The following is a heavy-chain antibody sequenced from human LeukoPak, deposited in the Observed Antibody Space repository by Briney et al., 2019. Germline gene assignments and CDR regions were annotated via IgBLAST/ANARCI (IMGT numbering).Heavy chain of an antibody. J-gene: IGHJ3*02. V-gene: IGHV4-59*01. Sequence: SETLSLTCIVSGGSMKSYYWNWIRQTPGKGLEWIGYIYHTGSIKYNPSLESRVSISMDTSKNQISLTLKSLTAADTASYYCAKGLLGVPGAYDIWGQGTLVSVSP. CDR3: AKGLLGVPGAYDI. D-gene: IGHD3-16*01. CDR2: IYHTGSI. CDR1: GGSMKSYY.